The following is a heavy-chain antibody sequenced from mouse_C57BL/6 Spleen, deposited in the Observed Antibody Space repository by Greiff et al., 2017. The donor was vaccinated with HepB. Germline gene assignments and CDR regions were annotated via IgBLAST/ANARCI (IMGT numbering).Heavy chain of an antibody. CDR3: TTLGSYYYGSSSSYWYFDV. V-gene: IGHV5-9-1*02. D-gene: IGHD1-1*01. CDR2: ISSGGDYI. CDR1: GFTFSSYA. J-gene: IGHJ1*01. Sequence: EVMLVESGEGLVKPGGSLKLSCAASGFTFSSYAMSWVRQTPEKRLEWVAYISSGGDYIYYADTVKGRFTISRDNARNTLYLQMSSLKSEDTAMYYCTTLGSYYYGSSSSYWYFDVWGAGTTVTVSS.